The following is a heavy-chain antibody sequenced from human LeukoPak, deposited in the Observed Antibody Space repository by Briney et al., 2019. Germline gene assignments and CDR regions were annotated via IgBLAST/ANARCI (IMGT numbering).Heavy chain of an antibody. CDR1: GGSISSYY. D-gene: IGHD6-13*01. CDR3: ARADSPQQLALDY. V-gene: IGHV4-34*01. Sequence: KSSETLSLTCTVSGGSISSYYWNWIRQPPGRGLEWIGEINHSGSTNYNPSLKSRVTVSVDTSKNQFSLKLTSVTAADTAVYYCARADSPQQLALDYWGQGTLVTVSS. CDR2: INHSGST. J-gene: IGHJ4*02.